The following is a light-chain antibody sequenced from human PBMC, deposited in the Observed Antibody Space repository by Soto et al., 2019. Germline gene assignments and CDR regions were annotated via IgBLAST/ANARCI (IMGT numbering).Light chain of an antibody. CDR1: QNVRSNY. CDR3: QHYDGSPRT. V-gene: IGKV3-20*01. Sequence: ETVLTQSPGTVSLSPGERATLSCTTSQNVRSNYLAWYQQKPGQAPRLLIYGVFNRATGIPDRFSGSGSGTDFTLTISGLEPVDSAVYYCQHYDGSPRTFGQGTKLEI. J-gene: IGKJ2*01. CDR2: GVF.